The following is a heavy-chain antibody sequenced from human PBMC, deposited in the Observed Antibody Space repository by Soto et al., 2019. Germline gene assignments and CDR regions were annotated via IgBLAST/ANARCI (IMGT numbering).Heavy chain of an antibody. Sequence: QITLNESGPTQVKPRQTLTLTCTFSGFSLTTSGVGVGWIRQSPGKAPEWLALIYWDDDKRYSPSLKSRLTITKDTSKNQVVLTMADLDPEGTATYYCAHRVLRTVFGLVTTTAIYFDFWGQGTPVAVSS. V-gene: IGHV2-5*02. D-gene: IGHD3-3*01. CDR1: GFSLTTSGVG. CDR3: AHRVLRTVFGLVTTTAIYFDF. J-gene: IGHJ4*02. CDR2: IYWDDDK.